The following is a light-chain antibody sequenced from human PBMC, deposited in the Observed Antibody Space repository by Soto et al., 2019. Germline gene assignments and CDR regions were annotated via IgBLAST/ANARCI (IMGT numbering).Light chain of an antibody. CDR1: SSNIGSYY. V-gene: IGLV1-51*01. CDR3: GTWDNSLRVV. J-gene: IGLJ2*01. CDR2: DNN. Sequence: QSLLTQPPSVSAAPGQKVTITCSGNSSNIGSYYVSWYQQLPGTAPKLLMYDNNKRPSGIPDRFSASKSGTSATLGITGLQTGDEADYYCGTWDNSLRVVFGGGTKVTVL.